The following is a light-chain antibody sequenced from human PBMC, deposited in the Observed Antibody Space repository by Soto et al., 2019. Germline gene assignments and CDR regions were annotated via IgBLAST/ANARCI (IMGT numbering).Light chain of an antibody. CDR2: GAS. J-gene: IGKJ5*01. Sequence: EIVLIQSQGTLSLSPGGRSTISPMASQSVSTTYLAWYQQKPGQAPRILIYGASSRATGIPDRFSGSGSGTDFTLPISRLEPEEFAVYYCQQYGRSQSFGQGTRLDIK. CDR3: QQYGRSQS. CDR1: QSVSTTY. V-gene: IGKV3-20*01.